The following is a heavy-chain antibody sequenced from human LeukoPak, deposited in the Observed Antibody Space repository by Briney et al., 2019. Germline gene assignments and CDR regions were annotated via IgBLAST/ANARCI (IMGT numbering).Heavy chain of an antibody. D-gene: IGHD2-8*01. CDR3: AKDRCTNGVCYNRYFDY. CDR1: GFTFSNHA. CDR2: ISADAVDT. J-gene: IGHJ4*02. V-gene: IGHV3-23*01. Sequence: GGSLRLSCVASGFTFSNHAMTWVRQAPGKGLEWVSAISADAVDTFYAPSVKGRFTISRDNSKNTMYLQINSLRAEDTAIYYCAKDRCTNGVCYNRYFDYWGQGTLVTVSS.